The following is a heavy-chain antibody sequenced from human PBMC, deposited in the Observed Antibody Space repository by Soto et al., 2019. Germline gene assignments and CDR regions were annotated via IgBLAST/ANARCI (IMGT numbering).Heavy chain of an antibody. CDR3: AILGPLGYGSGSYSPVTDY. CDR1: GGSFSSYA. D-gene: IGHD3-10*01. CDR2: IIPIFGTA. J-gene: IGHJ4*02. Sequence: ASVKVSCKASGGSFSSYAISWVRQAPGQGLEWMGGIIPIFGTANYAQKFQGRVTITADESTSTAYMELSSLRSEDTAVYYCAILGPLGYGSGSYSPVTDYWGQGTLVTVSS. V-gene: IGHV1-69*13.